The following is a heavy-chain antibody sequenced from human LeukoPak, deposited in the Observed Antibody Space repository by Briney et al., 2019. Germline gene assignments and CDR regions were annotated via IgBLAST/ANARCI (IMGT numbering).Heavy chain of an antibody. V-gene: IGHV3-15*01. D-gene: IGHD2-21*01. Sequence: GGSLRLSCTASGFTFSSYAMTWVRQAPGKGLEWVGRIKPKTDGETTEYAAPVKDRFSISRDDSKSMMYLQMNSLKTEDTAVYYCITPLPYSAQGGQGTLDTVSS. CDR3: ITPLPYSAQ. CDR2: IKPKTDGETT. J-gene: IGHJ4*02. CDR1: GFTFSSYA.